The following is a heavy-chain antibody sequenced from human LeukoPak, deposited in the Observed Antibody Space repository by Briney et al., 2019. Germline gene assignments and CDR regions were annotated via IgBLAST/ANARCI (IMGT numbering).Heavy chain of an antibody. V-gene: IGHV4-38-2*01. CDR1: GYSISSGYY. Sequence: SETLSLTCAVSGYSISSGYYWGWIRQPPGKGLEWIGSIYHSGSTYYNPSLKSRVTISVDTSKNQFSLKLSSVTAADTAVYYCARTISDWYFDLWGRGTLVTVSS. CDR3: ARTISDWYFDL. J-gene: IGHJ2*01. CDR2: IYHSGST. D-gene: IGHD5-12*01.